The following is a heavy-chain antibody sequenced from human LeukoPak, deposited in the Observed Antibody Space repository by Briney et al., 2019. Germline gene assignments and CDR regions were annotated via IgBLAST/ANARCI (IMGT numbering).Heavy chain of an antibody. CDR3: ARDEYKADAY. CDR1: GFSFSTYG. V-gene: IGHV3-30*03. D-gene: IGHD2/OR15-2a*01. Sequence: GGSLRLSCAASGFSFSTYGMHWVRQAPGKGLEWVTVISYDGSNKYYADSVKGRFTISRDNSKNTLYLQMNSLRAEDTAVYYCARDEYKADAYWGQGTLVTVSS. CDR2: ISYDGSNK. J-gene: IGHJ4*02.